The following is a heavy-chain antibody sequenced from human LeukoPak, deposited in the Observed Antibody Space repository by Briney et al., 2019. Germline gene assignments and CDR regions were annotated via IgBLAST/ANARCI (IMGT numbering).Heavy chain of an antibody. J-gene: IGHJ3*01. CDR2: ISSSSSYI. D-gene: IGHD3-22*01. CDR3: ARDLGVEFTMIVVVSNRDAGDAFDV. Sequence: GGSLRLSCAASGFTFSSYSMNWVRQAPGKGLEWVSSISSSSSYIYYADSVKGRFAISRDNAKNSLYLQMNSLRAEDTAVYYCARDLGVEFTMIVVVSNRDAGDAFDVWGQGTMVTVSS. V-gene: IGHV3-21*01. CDR1: GFTFSSYS.